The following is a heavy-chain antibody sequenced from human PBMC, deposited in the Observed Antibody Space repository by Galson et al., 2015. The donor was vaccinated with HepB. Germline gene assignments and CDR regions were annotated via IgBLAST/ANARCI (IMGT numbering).Heavy chain of an antibody. Sequence: SLRLSCAASGFTFSSYGMHWVRQAPGKGLEWVAVISYDGSNKYYADSVKGRFTISRDNSKNTLYPQMNSLRAEDTAVYYCARDRKGDRLDYWGQGTLVTVSS. CDR1: GFTFSSYG. V-gene: IGHV3-30*03. CDR3: ARDRKGDRLDY. D-gene: IGHD3-16*01. J-gene: IGHJ4*02. CDR2: ISYDGSNK.